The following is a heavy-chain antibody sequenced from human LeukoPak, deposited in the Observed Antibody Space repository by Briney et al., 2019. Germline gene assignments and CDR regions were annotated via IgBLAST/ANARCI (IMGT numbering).Heavy chain of an antibody. CDR1: GYTFTGYY. V-gene: IGHV1-2*02. CDR2: INPNSGGT. Sequence: ASVKVSCKASGYTFTGYYMHWVRQAPGQGLEWMGWINPNSGGTNYAQKFQGRVTMTRDTSISTACMELSRLRSDDTAVYYCARVFKGMHAMIVVVTYFDYWGQGTLVTVSP. CDR3: ARVFKGMHAMIVVVTYFDY. J-gene: IGHJ4*02. D-gene: IGHD3-22*01.